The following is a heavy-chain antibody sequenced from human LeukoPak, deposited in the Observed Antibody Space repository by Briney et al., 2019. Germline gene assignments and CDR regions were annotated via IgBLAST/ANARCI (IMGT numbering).Heavy chain of an antibody. CDR1: GGTFSSYA. J-gene: IGHJ5*02. CDR3: ARGRRYCTHGVCSLPFDP. Sequence: SVKVSCKASGGTFSSYAISWVRQAPGQGLEWMGGIIPIFGTANYAQKFQGRVTITADESTSTAYMELSSLRSEDTAVYYCARGRRYCTHGVCSLPFDPWGQGTLVTVSS. V-gene: IGHV1-69*13. CDR2: IIPIFGTA. D-gene: IGHD2-8*01.